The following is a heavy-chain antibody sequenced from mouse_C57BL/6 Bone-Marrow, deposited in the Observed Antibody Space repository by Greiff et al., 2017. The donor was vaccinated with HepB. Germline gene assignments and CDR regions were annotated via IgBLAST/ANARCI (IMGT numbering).Heavy chain of an antibody. D-gene: IGHD1-1*01. CDR3: TTPLLR. J-gene: IGHJ2*01. Sequence: EVMLVESGAELVRPGASVKLSCTASGFNIKDDYMHWVKQRPEQGLEWIGWIDPENGDTEYASKFQGKATITADTSSNTAYLQLSSLTSEDTAVYYCTTPLLRWGQGTTLTVSS. CDR2: IDPENGDT. V-gene: IGHV14-4*01. CDR1: GFNIKDDY.